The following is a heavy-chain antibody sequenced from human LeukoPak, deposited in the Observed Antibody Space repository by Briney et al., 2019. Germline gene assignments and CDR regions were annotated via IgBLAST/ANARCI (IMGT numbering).Heavy chain of an antibody. J-gene: IGHJ5*02. CDR3: AANDFWSGYPTTIDDP. V-gene: IGHV3-23*01. Sequence: GGSLRLSCAASGFTFSSYAMSWVRQAPGKGLEWVSAISGSGGSTYYADSVKGRFTTSRDNSKNTLYLQMNSLRAEDTAVYYCAANDFWSGYPTTIDDPWGQGTLVTVSS. D-gene: IGHD3-3*01. CDR2: ISGSGGST. CDR1: GFTFSSYA.